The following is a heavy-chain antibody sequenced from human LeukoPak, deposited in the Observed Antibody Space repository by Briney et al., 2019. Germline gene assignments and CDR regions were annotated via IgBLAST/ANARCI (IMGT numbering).Heavy chain of an antibody. CDR3: ASLPVDTSMVSDY. V-gene: IGHV1-69*02. D-gene: IGHD5-18*01. Sequence: SVKVPCKASGGTFSDYTINWVRQAPGQGLEWMGRIIPIVDIPNYAQKFQGRVTITADKSTSTAYMELSSLRSEDTAVYYCASLPVDTSMVSDYWGQGTLVTVSS. J-gene: IGHJ4*02. CDR1: GGTFSDYT. CDR2: IIPIVDIP.